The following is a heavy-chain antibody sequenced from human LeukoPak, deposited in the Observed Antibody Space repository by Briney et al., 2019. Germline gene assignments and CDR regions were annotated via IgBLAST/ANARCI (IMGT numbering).Heavy chain of an antibody. CDR2: ISSSRTYT. CDR1: GFTFSSYS. D-gene: IGHD2-2*01. V-gene: IGHV3-21*04. CDR3: ARGSADQLPIRGDY. Sequence: PGGSLRLSCAASGFTFSSYSMNWVRQAPGKGLAWVSSISSSRTYTNYADSVRGRFTISRDNSKNSLYLQMNSLRAGDTALYYCARGSADQLPIRGDYWGQGTLVTVSS. J-gene: IGHJ4*02.